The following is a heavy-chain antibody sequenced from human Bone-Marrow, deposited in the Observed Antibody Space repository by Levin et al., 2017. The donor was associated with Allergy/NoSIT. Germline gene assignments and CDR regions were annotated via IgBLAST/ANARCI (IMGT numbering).Heavy chain of an antibody. CDR3: TGGWFADTDF. CDR2: INNDGSTT. J-gene: IGHJ4*02. V-gene: IGHV3-74*01. D-gene: IGHD3-10*01. CDR1: GFTFSRYW. Sequence: SCAVSGFTFSRYWMLWVRQAPGKGLTWVSRINNDGSTTAYADSVKGRFTISRDNARNTMHLEMNSLRAEDTAVYYCTGGWFADTDFWGQGILVTVSS.